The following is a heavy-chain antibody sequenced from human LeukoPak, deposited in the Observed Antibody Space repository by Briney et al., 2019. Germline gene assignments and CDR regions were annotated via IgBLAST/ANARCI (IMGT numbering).Heavy chain of an antibody. CDR2: IRSGGGST. D-gene: IGHD3-10*01. CDR3: AKKYYYGSGSYLLYFDY. CDR1: GFTFSTYA. J-gene: IGHJ4*02. Sequence: PGGSLRLSCAASGFTFSTYAMTWVRQAPGKGLEWVSTIRSGGGSTYYADSVKGRFTISRDDSKDTLYLQMNTLRAEDTAVYYCAKKYYYGSGSYLLYFDYWGQGSLVTVSS. V-gene: IGHV3-23*01.